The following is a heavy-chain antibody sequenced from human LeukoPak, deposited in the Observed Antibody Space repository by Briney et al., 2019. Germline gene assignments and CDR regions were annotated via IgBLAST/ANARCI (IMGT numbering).Heavy chain of an antibody. V-gene: IGHV4-61*02. Sequence: SQTLSLTCTVSGGSISSGSYYWSWIRQPAGKGLEWSGRIYTSGSTNYNPSLKSRVTISVDTSKNQFSLKLSSVTAADTAVYYCARERTDYGDYVSFSFDIWGQGTMVTVSS. D-gene: IGHD4-17*01. J-gene: IGHJ3*02. CDR3: ARERTDYGDYVSFSFDI. CDR2: IYTSGST. CDR1: GGSISSGSYY.